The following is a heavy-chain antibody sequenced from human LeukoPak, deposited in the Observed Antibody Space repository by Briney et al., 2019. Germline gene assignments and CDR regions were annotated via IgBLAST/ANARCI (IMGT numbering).Heavy chain of an antibody. V-gene: IGHV3-7*01. J-gene: IGHJ4*02. CDR1: GFTFSSYW. Sequence: PGGSLRLSCAASGFTFSSYWMNWVRQPPGKGLEWVANIKQDGSEKYYVDSVKGRFTISRDNAKNSLYLQVNSLRAEDTAVYYCAGGGYCSSTSCYVLDWGQGTLVTVSS. CDR2: IKQDGSEK. D-gene: IGHD2-2*01. CDR3: AGGGYCSSTSCYVLD.